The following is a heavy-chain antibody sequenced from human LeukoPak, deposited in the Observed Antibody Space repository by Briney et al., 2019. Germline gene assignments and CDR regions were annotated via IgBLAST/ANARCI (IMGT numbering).Heavy chain of an antibody. Sequence: SETLSLTCAVYGGSFSGYYWSWIRQPPAKGLEWIGEINHSGSTNYNPSLKSRVTISVDTSKNQFSLKLSSVTAADTAVYYCARGVSGRYYDSSGYYYWCWFDPWGQGTLVTVSS. CDR3: ARGVSGRYYDSSGYYYWCWFDP. J-gene: IGHJ5*02. CDR2: INHSGST. CDR1: GGSFSGYY. V-gene: IGHV4-34*01. D-gene: IGHD3-22*01.